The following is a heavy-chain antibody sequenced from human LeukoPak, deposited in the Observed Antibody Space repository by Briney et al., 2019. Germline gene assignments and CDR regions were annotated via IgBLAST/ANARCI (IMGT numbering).Heavy chain of an antibody. D-gene: IGHD3-3*01. V-gene: IGHV3-30*14. J-gene: IGHJ4*02. Sequence: GGSLRLSCAASGFTFSSYAMHWVRQAPGKGLEWVAVISYDGSNKYYADSVKGRFTISRDNSKNTLYLQMGSLRVEDMAVYYCARDSDSNFWSGSYIDYWGQGTLVTVSS. CDR1: GFTFSSYA. CDR3: ARDSDSNFWSGSYIDY. CDR2: ISYDGSNK.